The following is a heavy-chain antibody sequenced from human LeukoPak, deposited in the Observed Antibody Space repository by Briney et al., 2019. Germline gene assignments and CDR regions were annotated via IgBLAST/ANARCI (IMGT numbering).Heavy chain of an antibody. Sequence: PSETLSLTCTVSGYSISSGYYWGWIRQPPGKGLEWIGSIYHSGSTYYNPSLQSRVTISVDTSKNQFSLKLSSVTAADTAVYYCARWGSGATSNWGQGTLVTVSS. J-gene: IGHJ4*02. CDR1: GYSISSGYY. CDR2: IYHSGST. CDR3: ARWGSGATSN. D-gene: IGHD3-16*01. V-gene: IGHV4-38-2*02.